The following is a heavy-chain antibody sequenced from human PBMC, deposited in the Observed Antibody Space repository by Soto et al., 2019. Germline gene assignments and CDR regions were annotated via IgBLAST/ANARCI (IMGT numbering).Heavy chain of an antibody. CDR1: GFTFSSYG. V-gene: IGHV3-33*01. D-gene: IGHD2-2*01. Sequence: QVQLVESGGGVVQPGRSLRLSCAASGFTFSSYGMHWVRQAPGKGLEWVAVIWYDGSNKYYADSVKGRFTISRDNSKNTLYLQMNSLRAEDTAVYYCAREWVLPAAPAGYFDYWGQGTLVTVSS. J-gene: IGHJ4*02. CDR2: IWYDGSNK. CDR3: AREWVLPAAPAGYFDY.